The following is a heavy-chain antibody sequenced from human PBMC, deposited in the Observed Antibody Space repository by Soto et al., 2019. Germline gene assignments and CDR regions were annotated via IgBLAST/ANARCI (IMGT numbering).Heavy chain of an antibody. Sequence: PSETLSLTCTVSGGSISSYYWSWIRQPPGKGLEWIGYIYYSGSTNYNPSLKSRVTISVDTSKNQFSLKLSSVTAADTAVYYCARGTYDYIWGSYRGNPGAFDIWGQGTMVTVS. CDR3: ARGTYDYIWGSYRGNPGAFDI. CDR1: GGSISSYY. V-gene: IGHV4-59*01. D-gene: IGHD3-16*02. CDR2: IYYSGST. J-gene: IGHJ3*02.